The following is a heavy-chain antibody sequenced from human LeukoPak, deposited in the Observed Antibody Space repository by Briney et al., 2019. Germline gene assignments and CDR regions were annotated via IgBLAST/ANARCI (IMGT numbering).Heavy chain of an antibody. CDR1: GFTFSSYW. V-gene: IGHV3-74*01. CDR2: IVPDGTTT. D-gene: IGHD1-26*01. Sequence: GGSLRLSCAASGFTFSSYWMHWVRQAPGKGLVWVLRIVPDGTTTNYADSVKGRFTISRDNAKDTLYLQMNSLRAEDTAVYYCAAAISGATAYWGQGMLVTVSA. J-gene: IGHJ4*02. CDR3: AAAISGATAY.